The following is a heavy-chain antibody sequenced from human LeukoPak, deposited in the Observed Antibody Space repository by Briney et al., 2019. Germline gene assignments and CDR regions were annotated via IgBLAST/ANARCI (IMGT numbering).Heavy chain of an antibody. J-gene: IGHJ4*02. CDR1: GGSFSGYY. Sequence: SETLSLTCAVYGGSFSGYYWSWIRQPPGKGLEWIGEINHSGSTNYNPSLKSRVTMSVDTSKNQFSLKLSSVTAADTAVYYCAREPAWAYFDYWGQGTLVTVSS. D-gene: IGHD7-27*01. CDR2: INHSGST. CDR3: AREPAWAYFDY. V-gene: IGHV4-34*01.